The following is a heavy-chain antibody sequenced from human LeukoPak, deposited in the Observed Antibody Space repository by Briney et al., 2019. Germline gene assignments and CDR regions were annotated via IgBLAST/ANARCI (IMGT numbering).Heavy chain of an antibody. V-gene: IGHV4-39*07. J-gene: IGHJ5*02. CDR3: APPPYYYETNGYSVA. D-gene: IGHD3-22*01. CDR1: GVSIIDSSCY. Sequence: PSETLSLTCTVSGVSIIDSSCYWAWIRQPPGKGLEWIGSIFYSGTTYYNSSLKSRVIMSVDTSKNQFSLNLTSVTAADTAVYYCAPPPYYYETNGYSVAWGQGTLVTVSS. CDR2: IFYSGTT.